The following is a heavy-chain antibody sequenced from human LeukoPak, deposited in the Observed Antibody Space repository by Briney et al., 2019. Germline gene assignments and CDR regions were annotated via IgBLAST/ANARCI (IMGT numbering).Heavy chain of an antibody. D-gene: IGHD3-10*01. CDR3: ARDTWFGDDNWFDP. CDR1: GGSFSGYY. V-gene: IGHV4-34*01. J-gene: IGHJ5*02. Sequence: SETLSLTCAVYGGSFSGYYWSWIRQPPGKGLEWIGEINHSGSTNYNPSLKSRVTISVDTSKNQFSLKLSSVTAADTAVYYCARDTWFGDDNWFDPWGQGTLVTVSS. CDR2: INHSGST.